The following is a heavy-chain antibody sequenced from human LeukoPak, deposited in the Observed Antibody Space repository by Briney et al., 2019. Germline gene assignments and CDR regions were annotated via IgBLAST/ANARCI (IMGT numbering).Heavy chain of an antibody. CDR1: GFTFSDYY. CDR2: ISNSSRYT. Sequence: GGSLRLSCAASGFTFSDYYMSWIRQAPGKGLEWVSYISNSSRYTNYADSVKGRFTISGDNAKNSLYLQMNSLRAEDTAVYYCARYCSSTSCYDYWGQGTLVTVSS. J-gene: IGHJ4*02. D-gene: IGHD2-2*01. V-gene: IGHV3-11*03. CDR3: ARYCSSTSCYDY.